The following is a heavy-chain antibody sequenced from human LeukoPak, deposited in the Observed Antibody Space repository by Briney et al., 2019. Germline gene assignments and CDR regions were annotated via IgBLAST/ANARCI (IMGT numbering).Heavy chain of an antibody. J-gene: IGHJ4*02. Sequence: ASVNVSCKASGYTFIGYYIHWVRQAPGQGLEWMGWINPKNGGTNYLQKFQGRVIMTRDTSVSTAYMELSRLRSDDTAVYYCARGFGYSTAYDLDSWGQGTLVTVSS. D-gene: IGHD5-12*01. CDR1: GYTFIGYY. CDR2: INPKNGGT. V-gene: IGHV1-2*02. CDR3: ARGFGYSTAYDLDS.